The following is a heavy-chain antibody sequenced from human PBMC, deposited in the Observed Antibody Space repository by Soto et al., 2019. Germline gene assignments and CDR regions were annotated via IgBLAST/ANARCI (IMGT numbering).Heavy chain of an antibody. CDR3: AKVAVTTID. CDR1: GFTFSSYG. J-gene: IGHJ4*02. Sequence: GGSLRLSCAASGFTFSSYGMHWVRQAPGKGLEWVAFISYDGSNKYYADSVKGRFTISRDNSKNTLYLQMNSLRAEDTAVYYCAKVAVTTIDWGQGTLVTVSS. V-gene: IGHV3-30*18. D-gene: IGHD4-17*01. CDR2: ISYDGSNK.